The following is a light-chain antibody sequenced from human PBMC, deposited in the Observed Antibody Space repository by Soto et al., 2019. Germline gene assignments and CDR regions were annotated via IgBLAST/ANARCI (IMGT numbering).Light chain of an antibody. Sequence: DIQMTQSPSTLSASVGDRVTIACRASQSIRTWLAWYQQKPGKAPKLLIYEASGLQSGVPSRFSGSGSGTEFTLAISNLQPDDFATYYCQQYSRYITFGQGTRLEIK. CDR2: EAS. V-gene: IGKV1-5*03. CDR3: QQYSRYIT. CDR1: QSIRTW. J-gene: IGKJ5*01.